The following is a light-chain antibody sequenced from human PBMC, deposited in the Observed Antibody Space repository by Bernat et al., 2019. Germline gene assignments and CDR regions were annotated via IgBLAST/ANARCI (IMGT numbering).Light chain of an antibody. CDR3: SSYTRTSTFV. J-gene: IGLJ1*01. CDR2: EVT. V-gene: IGLV2-18*02. Sequence: QSALTQPPSVSGSPGQSVTISCTGTRSDVGSHNRVSWYQQSPGTAPKLIIYEVTNRPAGVPDRFSGSKPGNTASLTISGLQADDEADYCCSSYTRTSTFVFGTGTKVTVL. CDR1: RSDVGSHNR.